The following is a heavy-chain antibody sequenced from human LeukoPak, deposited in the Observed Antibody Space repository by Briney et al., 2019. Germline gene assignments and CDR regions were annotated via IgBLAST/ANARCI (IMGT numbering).Heavy chain of an antibody. Sequence: SVKVSCKASGGTFSSYTISWVRQAPGQGLEWMGRIIPILGIANYAQKFQGRVTITADKSTSTAYMELSSLRSEDTAVYYCARVGTTVLEYNWFDPWGQGTLVTVSS. CDR1: GGTFSSYT. J-gene: IGHJ5*02. CDR2: IIPILGIA. CDR3: ARVGTTVLEYNWFDP. V-gene: IGHV1-69*02. D-gene: IGHD4-17*01.